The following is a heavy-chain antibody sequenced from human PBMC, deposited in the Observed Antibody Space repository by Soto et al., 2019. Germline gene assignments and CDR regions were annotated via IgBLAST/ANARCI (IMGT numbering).Heavy chain of an antibody. CDR1: CASIRSTY. CDR2: IYYSGTT. CDR3: ARTPFSLTLGTVLHYFDS. V-gene: IGHV4-59*01. D-gene: IGHD3-9*01. Sequence: SETLCLTCTVSCASIRSTYWSCLRQPPGNVLEWIGYIYYSGTTNYNPSLKNRVTISVDTSKNQLSLNLTSVTAADTAVYYCARTPFSLTLGTVLHYFDSWGQGTLVTVSS. J-gene: IGHJ4*02.